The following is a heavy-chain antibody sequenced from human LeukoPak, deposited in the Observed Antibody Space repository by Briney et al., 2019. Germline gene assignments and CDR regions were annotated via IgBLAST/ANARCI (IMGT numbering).Heavy chain of an antibody. CDR1: GFTFSTYG. CDR2: INHSGST. D-gene: IGHD2-15*01. V-gene: IGHV4-34*01. J-gene: IGHJ6*03. CDR3: ARGKGYCSGGSCPYYMDV. Sequence: GSLRLSCAASGFTFSTYGMHWIRQPPGKGLEWIGEINHSGSTNYNPSLKSRVTISVDTSKNQFSLKLSSVTAADTAVYYCARGKGYCSGGSCPYYMDVWGKGTTVTASS.